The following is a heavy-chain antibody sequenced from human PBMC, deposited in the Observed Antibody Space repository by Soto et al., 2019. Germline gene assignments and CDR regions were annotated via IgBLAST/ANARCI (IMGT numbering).Heavy chain of an antibody. V-gene: IGHV1-69*06. D-gene: IGHD3-3*01. CDR1: GATSATYL. CDR2: TIPIFGTA. CDR3: AKGGTNLRFLEWLLTAVRPIYYYYYGMDV. Sequence: QVQLVQSGPGWRRPGPRLKAPGRPLGATSATYLLGWVRRALGKGLGGRGGTIPIFGTANYAQKFQARVTITADKSTSTAYMELSSLRSEDTAVYYCAKGGTNLRFLEWLLTAVRPIYYYYYGMDVWGQGTTVTVSS. J-gene: IGHJ6*02.